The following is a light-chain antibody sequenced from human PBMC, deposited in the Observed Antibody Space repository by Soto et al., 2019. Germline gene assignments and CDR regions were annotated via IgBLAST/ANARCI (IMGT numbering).Light chain of an antibody. CDR2: EGS. Sequence: QSALTQSASVSGSPGQSITISCTGTSSDVGSYSLVSWYQQHPGKAPKLMIYEGSKRPSGVSNRFSGSKSGNTASLTISGLQAEDESDYYCCSYAGSTWVFGTGTKLTVL. CDR3: CSYAGSTWV. J-gene: IGLJ1*01. V-gene: IGLV2-23*01. CDR1: SSDVGSYSL.